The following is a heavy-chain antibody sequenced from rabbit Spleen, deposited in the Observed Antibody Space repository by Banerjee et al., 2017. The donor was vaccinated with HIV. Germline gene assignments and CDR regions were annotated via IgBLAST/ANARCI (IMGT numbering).Heavy chain of an antibody. CDR1: GVSFSFSSY. Sequence: QEQLVESGGGLAKPGASLTLTCTASGVSFSFSSYMCWVRQAPGKGLEWIACIDTGGSDFTYFATWAKGRFTISKTSSTTVTLQVTRLTAADTATYFCARDTSSSFSSYGMDLWGQGTLVTVS. V-gene: IGHV1S45*01. D-gene: IGHD1-1*01. J-gene: IGHJ6*01. CDR2: IDTGGSDFT. CDR3: ARDTSSSFSSYGMDL.